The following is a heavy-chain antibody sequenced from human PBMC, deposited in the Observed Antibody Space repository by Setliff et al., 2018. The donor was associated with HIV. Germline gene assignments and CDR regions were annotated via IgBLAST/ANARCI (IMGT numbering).Heavy chain of an antibody. V-gene: IGHV4-34*01. D-gene: IGHD6-6*01. CDR3: ARGSKLVWGRWFDP. J-gene: IGHJ5*02. CDR2: VYDSGST. Sequence: LSLTCAVYGGSFSDCHWSWIRQAPRKRLEWIGEVYDSGSTNYNPSLKSRVTVTVDTSKNQFSLRLNSVTAADTAVYYCARGSKLVWGRWFDPWGQGTLVTVSS. CDR1: GGSFSDCH.